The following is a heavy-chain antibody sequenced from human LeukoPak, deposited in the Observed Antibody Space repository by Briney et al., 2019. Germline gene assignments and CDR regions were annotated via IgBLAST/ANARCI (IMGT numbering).Heavy chain of an antibody. J-gene: IGHJ4*02. CDR3: ARGYGSGSYYKQYYFDY. D-gene: IGHD3-10*01. CDR2: INPNSGGT. V-gene: IGHV1-2*02. Sequence: ASVKVSCKASGYTFTGYYMHWVRQAPGQGLEWMGWINPNSGGTNYAQKFQGRVTMTRDTSISTAYMELSRLRSDDTAVYYCARGYGSGSYYKQYYFDYWVQGTLVTVSS. CDR1: GYTFTGYY.